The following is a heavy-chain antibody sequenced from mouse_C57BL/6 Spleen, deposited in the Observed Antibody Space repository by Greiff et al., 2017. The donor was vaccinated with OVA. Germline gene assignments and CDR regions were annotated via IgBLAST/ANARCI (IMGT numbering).Heavy chain of an antibody. J-gene: IGHJ4*01. Sequence: QVQLQQPGAELVKPGASVKLSCKASGYTFTSYWMHWVKQRPGRGLEWIGRIDPNSGGTKYNEKFKSKATLTVDKPSSTAYRQLSSLTYEDSAVYYCARSGDEGYQGAMDYWGQGTSVTVSS. CDR1: GYTFTSYW. D-gene: IGHD2-3*01. CDR2: IDPNSGGT. V-gene: IGHV1-72*01. CDR3: ARSGDEGYQGAMDY.